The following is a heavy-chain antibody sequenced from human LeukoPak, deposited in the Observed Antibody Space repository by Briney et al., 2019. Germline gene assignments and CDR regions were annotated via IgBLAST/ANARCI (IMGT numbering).Heavy chain of an antibody. CDR1: GDSVSTSGVA. D-gene: IGHD6-19*01. Sequence: SQTLSLSCAISGDSVSTSGVAWNWVRQSPSRGLEWLGRTYYTSKWNTDYAVSVKSRITINPDTSKNQFSLQLNSVTPEDTAVYYCARVGAVAGGYYFDYWGQGTLVTVSS. V-gene: IGHV6-1*01. CDR2: TYYTSKWNT. J-gene: IGHJ4*02. CDR3: ARVGAVAGGYYFDY.